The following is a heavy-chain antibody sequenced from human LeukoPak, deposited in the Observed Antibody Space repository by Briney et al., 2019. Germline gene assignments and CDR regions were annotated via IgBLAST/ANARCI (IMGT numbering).Heavy chain of an antibody. J-gene: IGHJ4*02. CDR1: GFIFSTNY. CDR2: IYSGGTT. Sequence: GGSLRLSCAASGFIFSTNYMSWVRQAPGKGLEWVSVIYSGGTTYYVDSVKGRFTISSDNSKNTLYLQMNSLRAEDTAVYYCARMEQGNFFDYWGQGTLVTVSS. D-gene: IGHD1-26*01. V-gene: IGHV3-53*01. CDR3: ARMEQGNFFDY.